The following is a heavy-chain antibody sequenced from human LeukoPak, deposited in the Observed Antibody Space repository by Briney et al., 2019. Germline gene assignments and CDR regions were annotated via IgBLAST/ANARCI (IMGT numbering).Heavy chain of an antibody. V-gene: IGHV3-30*02. CDR1: GFTFNYYA. D-gene: IGHD3-3*01. CDR2: IRYDGSNK. Sequence: PGGSLRLSCAASGFTFNYYAMSWVRQAPGKGLEWVAFIRYDGSNKYYADSVKGRFTISRDNSKNTLYLQMNSLRAEDTAVYYCLFQYYDFWSGYWRDTSFDYWGQGTLVTVSS. CDR3: LFQYYDFWSGYWRDTSFDY. J-gene: IGHJ4*02.